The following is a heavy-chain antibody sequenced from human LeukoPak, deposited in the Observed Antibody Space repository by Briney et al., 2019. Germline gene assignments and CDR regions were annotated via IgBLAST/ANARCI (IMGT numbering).Heavy chain of an antibody. CDR3: ARAKVWFGELLYVWFDP. J-gene: IGHJ5*02. D-gene: IGHD3-10*01. CDR1: GYTFTSYG. CDR2: ISAYNGNT. Sequence: ASVKVSCKASGYTFTSYGISWVRQAPGQGLEWMGWISAYNGNTNYAQKLQGRVTMTTDTSTSTAYMELRSLRSDDTAVYYCARAKVWFGELLYVWFDPWGQGTLVTVSS. V-gene: IGHV1-18*01.